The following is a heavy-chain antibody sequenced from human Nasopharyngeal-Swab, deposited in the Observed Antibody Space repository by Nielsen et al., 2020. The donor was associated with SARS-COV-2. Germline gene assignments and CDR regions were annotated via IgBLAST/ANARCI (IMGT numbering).Heavy chain of an antibody. CDR1: GYTFTSYG. CDR2: ISAYNGNT. J-gene: IGHJ3*02. V-gene: IGHV1-18*01. D-gene: IGHD4-23*01. CDR3: ASPATVATLDAFDI. Sequence: ASVKVSCKASGYTFTSYGISWVRQAPGQGLEWMGWISAYNGNTNYAQKLQGRVTMTTDTSTSTAYMELRSLRSDDTAVYYCASPATVATLDAFDIWGQGTMVTVSS.